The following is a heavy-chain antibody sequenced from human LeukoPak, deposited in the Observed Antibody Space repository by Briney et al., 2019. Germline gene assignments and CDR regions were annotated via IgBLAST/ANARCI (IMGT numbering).Heavy chain of an antibody. J-gene: IGHJ4*02. CDR3: ARHYYDSSGYRRDYYFDY. D-gene: IGHD3-22*01. V-gene: IGHV4-39*01. CDR2: ILYSGRT. CDR1: GVSITSSSDY. Sequence: SETLSLTCTVSGVSITSSSDYWGWVRQPPGRGLEWIGSILYSGRTYNTSSLKSRLTMSIDTSKNQFSLKLSSVTAADTATYYCARHYYDSSGYRRDYYFDYWGQGTLVTVSS.